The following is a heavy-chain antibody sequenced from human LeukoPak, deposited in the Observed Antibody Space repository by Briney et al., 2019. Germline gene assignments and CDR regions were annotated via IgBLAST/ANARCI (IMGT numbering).Heavy chain of an antibody. V-gene: IGHV4-59*08. CDR3: VRHSRVVAFDY. D-gene: IGHD2-15*01. J-gene: IGHJ4*02. CDR2: IYYTGNT. CDR1: GVSISNHY. Sequence: SETLSLTCTVSGVSISNHYSSWIRQPPGKGLEWIGYIYYTGNTNYNPSLKSRVTISEDISKSQVSLRLSSVTAADTAVYYCVRHSRVVAFDYWGQGNLVTVSS.